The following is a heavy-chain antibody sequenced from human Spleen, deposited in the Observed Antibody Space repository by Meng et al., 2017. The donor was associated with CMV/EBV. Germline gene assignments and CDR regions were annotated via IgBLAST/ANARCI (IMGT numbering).Heavy chain of an antibody. Sequence: SCYMHWVRQAPGLELEWMRIINPSGGSTSYAQKFQGRVTMTRDTSTSTVYMELSSLRSEDTAVYYCARDLGGGYYDYVWGSYRQIDYWGQGTLVTVSS. J-gene: IGHJ4*02. CDR1: SCY. CDR3: ARDLGGGYYDYVWGSYRQIDY. CDR2: INPSGGST. D-gene: IGHD3-16*02. V-gene: IGHV1-46*01.